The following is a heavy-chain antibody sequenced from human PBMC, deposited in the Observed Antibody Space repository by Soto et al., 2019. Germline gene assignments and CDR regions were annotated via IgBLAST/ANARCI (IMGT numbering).Heavy chain of an antibody. V-gene: IGHV3-21*01. J-gene: IGHJ5*02. D-gene: IGHD3-10*01. CDR3: ARASHITMVRGVINRFDP. CDR2: ISSSASYM. Sequence: GGSLRLSCATSGFTFSRCDMNWVRQAPGKGLEWVSFISSSASYMYYADSVKGRFTISRDNSKKSLYLQMNSLRADDTAVYYCARASHITMVRGVINRFDPWGQGTLVTVSS. CDR1: GFTFSRCD.